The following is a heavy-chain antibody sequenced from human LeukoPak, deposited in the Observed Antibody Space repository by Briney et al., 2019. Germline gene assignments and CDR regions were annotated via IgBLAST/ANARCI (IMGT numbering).Heavy chain of an antibody. D-gene: IGHD6-13*01. CDR2: INHSGST. Sequence: SETLSLTCAVYGGSFSGYYWSWIRQPPGKGLEWIGEINHSGSTNYNPSLKSRVTISVDTSKNQFSLKLSSVTAADTAVYYCARLGQQLVAFDYWGQGTLVTVSS. CDR1: GGSFSGYY. CDR3: ARLGQQLVAFDY. V-gene: IGHV4-34*01. J-gene: IGHJ4*02.